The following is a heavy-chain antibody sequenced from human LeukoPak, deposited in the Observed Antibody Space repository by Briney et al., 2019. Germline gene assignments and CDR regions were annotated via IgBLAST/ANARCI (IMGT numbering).Heavy chain of an antibody. CDR3: ALHPIVATTFDY. CDR1: GYTLTELS. J-gene: IGHJ4*02. Sequence: GASVKVSCKVSGYTLTELSMHWVRQAPGKGLEWMGGFDPEDGETIYAQKFQGRVTMTEDTSTDTAYMELRSLRSDDTAVYYCALHPIVATTFDYWGQGTLVTVSS. CDR2: FDPEDGET. D-gene: IGHD5-12*01. V-gene: IGHV1-24*01.